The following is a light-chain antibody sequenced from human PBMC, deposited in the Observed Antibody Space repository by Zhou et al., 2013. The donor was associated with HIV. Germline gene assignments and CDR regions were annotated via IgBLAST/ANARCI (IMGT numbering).Light chain of an antibody. Sequence: DIQLTQSPSFLSASVGDRVSITCRADQDISNYLAWYQQEPGTAPKLLIYKASTLESGVPSRFSGGGSGTEFTLTISSLQPDDFATYYCQQYNSYSGPFGQGTKVEIK. CDR2: KAS. J-gene: IGKJ1*01. V-gene: IGKV1-5*03. CDR1: QDISNY. CDR3: QQYNSYSGP.